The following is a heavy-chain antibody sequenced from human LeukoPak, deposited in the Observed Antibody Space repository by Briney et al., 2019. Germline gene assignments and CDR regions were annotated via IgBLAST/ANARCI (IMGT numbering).Heavy chain of an antibody. CDR1: GFXFSSSW. V-gene: IGHV3-74*01. Sequence: GGSLRLSCGASGFXFSSSWIHWVRQAPGKGLVWVSHINSDGSSTTYADSVKGRFTVSRDNAKNTLYLQMNSLRAEDTAVYYCARGVPVAAFDYWGQGTLVTVSS. D-gene: IGHD2-2*01. CDR3: ARGVPVAAFDY. CDR2: INSDGSST. J-gene: IGHJ4*02.